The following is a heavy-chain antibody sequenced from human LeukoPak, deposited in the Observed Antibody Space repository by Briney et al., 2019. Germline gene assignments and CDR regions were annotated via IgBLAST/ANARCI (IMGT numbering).Heavy chain of an antibody. CDR3: ARESESYDSTGSTFAY. D-gene: IGHD3-22*01. J-gene: IGHJ4*02. V-gene: IGHV4-34*01. CDR1: GGSISSYY. CDR2: ITHIGST. Sequence: SETLSLTCTVSGGSISSYYWSWIRQPPGKGLEWIGEITHIGSTNYNPSLKSRVTISVDTSKKHFSLNLSSVTAADTAVYYCARESESYDSTGSTFAYWGQGTLVTVSS.